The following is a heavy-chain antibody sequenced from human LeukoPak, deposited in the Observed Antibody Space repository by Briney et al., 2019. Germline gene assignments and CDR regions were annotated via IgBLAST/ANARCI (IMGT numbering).Heavy chain of an antibody. CDR3: ASTTGTIPYWFDP. CDR1: GGSFSGYY. V-gene: IGHV4-34*01. CDR2: INHSGST. D-gene: IGHD1-1*01. J-gene: IGHJ5*02. Sequence: PSETLSLTCAVYGGSFSGYYWSWIRQPPGKGLEWIGEINHSGSTNYNPSFKSRVTISVDTSTNQFSLKLSSVTAADTAVYYCASTTGTIPYWFDPWGQGTLVTVSS.